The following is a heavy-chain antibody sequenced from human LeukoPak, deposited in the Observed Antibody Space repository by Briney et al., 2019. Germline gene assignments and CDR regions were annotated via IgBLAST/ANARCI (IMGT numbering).Heavy chain of an antibody. CDR1: GGSISSYY. D-gene: IGHD3-10*01. Sequence: SETLSLTCTVSGGSISSYYWSWIRQPPGKGLEWIWYIYYSGSTNYNPSLKSRVTISVDTSKNQFSLKLSSVTAADTAVYYCARSGWFGELFLALDYWGQGTLVTVSS. CDR2: IYYSGST. J-gene: IGHJ4*02. V-gene: IGHV4-59*01. CDR3: ARSGWFGELFLALDY.